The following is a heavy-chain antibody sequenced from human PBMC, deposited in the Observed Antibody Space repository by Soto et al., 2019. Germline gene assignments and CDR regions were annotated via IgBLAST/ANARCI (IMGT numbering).Heavy chain of an antibody. Sequence: EVQLVESGGGLVQPGGSLRLSCAVSGFSIGDHKMDWVRQAPVKGLEWIARSRDKGSSYTTDYAASVKGSFTISRDDSKNSLFLQMNSLETEDTAVYYCARADNSGYSSFWGQGPLVTVSS. V-gene: IGHV3-72*01. CDR3: ARADNSGYSSF. J-gene: IGHJ4*02. D-gene: IGHD3-22*01. CDR1: GFSIGDHK. CDR2: SRDKGSSYTT.